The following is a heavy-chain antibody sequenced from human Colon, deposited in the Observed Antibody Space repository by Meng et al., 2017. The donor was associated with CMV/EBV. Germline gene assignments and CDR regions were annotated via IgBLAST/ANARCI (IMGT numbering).Heavy chain of an antibody. V-gene: IGHV3-30*02. J-gene: IGHJ5*02. CDR1: GFSFNTYG. CDR3: ASHITIFGVPYPNSWFDP. CDR2: IRFDGSHI. D-gene: IGHD3-3*01. Sequence: GGSLRLSCVASGFSFNTYGMHWVRQAPGKGLEWVAFIRFDGSHILYGASVKGRFTISRDNAKNSLYLQMNSLRAEDTAVYYCASHITIFGVPYPNSWFDPWGQGTLVTVSS.